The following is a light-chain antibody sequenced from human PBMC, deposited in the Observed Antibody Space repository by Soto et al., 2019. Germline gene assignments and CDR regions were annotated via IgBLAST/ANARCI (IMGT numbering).Light chain of an antibody. CDR3: QQYNNWPPET. J-gene: IGKJ1*01. CDR1: QSVSSSY. Sequence: EIVLTQSPGTLSLSPGERATLSCMASQSVSSSYLAWYQQKPGQAPRLLIFGASTRATGIPDRFSGSGSGTEFTLTISSLQSEDFAVYYCQQYNNWPPETFGQGTKVDIK. V-gene: IGKV3-15*01. CDR2: GAS.